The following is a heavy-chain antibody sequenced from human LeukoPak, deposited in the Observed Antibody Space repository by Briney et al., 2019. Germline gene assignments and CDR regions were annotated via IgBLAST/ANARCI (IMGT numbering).Heavy chain of an antibody. CDR2: INHRGST. Sequence: SETLSLTCSVFGYSINNDYYLGWVRQAPGKGLEWIGTINHRGSTNYNPSLKSRVTISPDTSKNQFSLKLSSVTAADTAVYYCARVGDTSGYYQHFDYWGQGTLVTVSS. J-gene: IGHJ4*01. CDR1: GYSINNDYY. V-gene: IGHV4-38-2*02. CDR3: ARVGDTSGYYQHFDY. D-gene: IGHD3-22*01.